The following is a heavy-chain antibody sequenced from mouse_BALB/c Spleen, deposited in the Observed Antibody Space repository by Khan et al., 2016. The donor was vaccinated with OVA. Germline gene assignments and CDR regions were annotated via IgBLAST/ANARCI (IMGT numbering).Heavy chain of an antibody. J-gene: IGHJ4*01. V-gene: IGHV1-9*01. Sequence: QVQLQQPGAELMKPGASVKISCKATGYTFSSYWIEWVKQRPGHGLEWIGEILPGSDNTNYNENFKGKATFAADTSSNTAYMQISSLTSEDSAVYYWARSYYDYDYYAMDYWGQGTSVTVSS. D-gene: IGHD2-4*01. CDR3: ARSYYDYDYYAMDY. CDR2: ILPGSDNT. CDR1: GYTFSSYW.